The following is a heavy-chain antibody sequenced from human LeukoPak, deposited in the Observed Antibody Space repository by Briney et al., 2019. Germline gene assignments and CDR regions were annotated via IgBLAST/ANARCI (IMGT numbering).Heavy chain of an antibody. CDR1: AGFVSNSNYY. J-gene: IGHJ4*02. CDR2: IYYSGST. V-gene: IGHV4-39*01. CDR3: ARGHSYCGGDCYSIFFDY. Sequence: SETLSLTCTVSAGFVSNSNYYWGWIRQPPGKGLEWIGSIYYSGSTYYDPSLESRVTISVDTSKNQFSLKLSSVTAADTAVYYCARGHSYCGGDCYSIFFDYWGQGTLVTVSS. D-gene: IGHD2-21*02.